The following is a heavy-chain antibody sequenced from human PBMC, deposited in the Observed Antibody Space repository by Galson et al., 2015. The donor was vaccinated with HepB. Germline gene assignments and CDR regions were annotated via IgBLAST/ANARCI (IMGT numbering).Heavy chain of an antibody. J-gene: IGHJ6*02. V-gene: IGHV6-1*01. CDR1: GDSVASNSAV. CDR2: TYFRSKWHN. Sequence: CAISGDSVASNSAVWNWIRQSPSRGLEWLGRTYFRSKWHNDYGISVKSRIGINADTSQNQFSLHLSSVTPEDTAVYYCAYGSDVWGQGTTVIVSS. CDR3: AYGSDV.